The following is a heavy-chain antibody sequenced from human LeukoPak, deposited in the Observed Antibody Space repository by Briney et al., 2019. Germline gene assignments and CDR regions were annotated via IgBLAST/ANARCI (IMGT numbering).Heavy chain of an antibody. J-gene: IGHJ4*02. Sequence: ASVKVSCKASGYTFTSYYMHWVRQAPGQGLEWMGWINVYNGYTNYAQKFQGRVTVTTDTSTTTAYMELWSLRSDDTAVYYCATGPQSSGWDGGFDYWGQGTLVTVSS. D-gene: IGHD6-19*01. CDR1: GYTFTSYY. CDR3: ATGPQSSGWDGGFDY. V-gene: IGHV1-18*04. CDR2: INVYNGYT.